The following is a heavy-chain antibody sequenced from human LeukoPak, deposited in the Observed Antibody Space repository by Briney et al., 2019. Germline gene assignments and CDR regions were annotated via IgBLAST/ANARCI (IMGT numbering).Heavy chain of an antibody. CDR2: ISSSSTYI. CDR1: GFTFSSYA. V-gene: IGHV3-21*01. J-gene: IGHJ4*02. CDR3: ARDGYGVNSADY. D-gene: IGHD4-23*01. Sequence: GGSLRLSCAASGFTFSSYAMTWVRQAPGKGLEWDSSISSSSTYIYYADSVKGRFTISRDNAKNSLYLQMNSLRAEDTAVYYCARDGYGVNSADYWGQGTLVTVSS.